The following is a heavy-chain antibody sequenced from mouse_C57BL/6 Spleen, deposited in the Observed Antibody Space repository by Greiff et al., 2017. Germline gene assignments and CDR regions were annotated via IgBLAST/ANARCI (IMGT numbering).Heavy chain of an antibody. J-gene: IGHJ4*01. Sequence: EVQLVESGGGLVKPGGSLKLSCAASGFTFSDYGMHWVRQAPEKGLEWVAYISSGSSTIYYADTVKGRFTISRDNAKNTLFLQMTSLRSEDTAMYYCARTNGNYRSDAMDYWGQGTSVTVSS. CDR2: ISSGSSTI. V-gene: IGHV5-17*01. CDR1: GFTFSDYG. D-gene: IGHD2-1*01. CDR3: ARTNGNYRSDAMDY.